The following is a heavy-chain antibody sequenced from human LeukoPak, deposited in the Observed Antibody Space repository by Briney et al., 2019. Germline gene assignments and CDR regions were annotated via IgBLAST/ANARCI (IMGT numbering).Heavy chain of an antibody. Sequence: GASVKVSCKASGYTFTSYDINWVRQATGQGLEWMGWMNPNSGNTGYAQKFQGRVTMTRNTSISTAYMELSSLRSEDTAVYYCAREAGFYYGSGSPYYYMDVWGKGTTVTISS. V-gene: IGHV1-8*01. D-gene: IGHD3-10*01. J-gene: IGHJ6*03. CDR1: GYTFTSYD. CDR2: MNPNSGNT. CDR3: AREAGFYYGSGSPYYYMDV.